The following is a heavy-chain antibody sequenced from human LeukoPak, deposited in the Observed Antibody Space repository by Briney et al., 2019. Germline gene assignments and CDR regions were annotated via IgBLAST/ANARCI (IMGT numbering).Heavy chain of an antibody. D-gene: IGHD2-2*01. CDR2: IYTSGST. CDR1: GGSISSYY. J-gene: IGHJ5*02. Sequence: PSETLSLTCTVSGGSISSYYWSRIRQPAGKGLEWIGRIYTSGSTNYNPSLKSRVTMSVDTSKNQFSLKLSSVTAADTAVYYCARDRDIVVVPAAGWFDPWGQGTLVTVSS. V-gene: IGHV4-4*07. CDR3: ARDRDIVVVPAAGWFDP.